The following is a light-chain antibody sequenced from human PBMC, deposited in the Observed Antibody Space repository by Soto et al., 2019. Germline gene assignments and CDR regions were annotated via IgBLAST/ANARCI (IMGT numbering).Light chain of an antibody. J-gene: IGLJ1*01. CDR2: DTT. CDR3: LLSYNGPYV. V-gene: IGLV7-46*01. Sequence: QAVVTQEPSLTVSPGGTVTLTCGSSTGAVTNGHYPYWFQQKPGQAPRTLIYDTTNRHSWTPARFSGSLLGGKAALTLSGAQPEDEAEYYCLLSYNGPYVAVTGTKVPVL. CDR1: TGAVTNGHY.